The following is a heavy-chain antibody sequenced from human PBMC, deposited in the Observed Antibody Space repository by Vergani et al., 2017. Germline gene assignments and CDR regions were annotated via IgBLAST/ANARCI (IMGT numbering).Heavy chain of an antibody. V-gene: IGHV1-2*02. Sequence: QVQLVQSGAEVKKPGASVKVSCKASGYTFTGYYMHWVRQAPGQGLEWMGWINPNSGGTNYAQKFQGRVTMTRDTSISTAYMELSRLRSDDTAVYYCAGDLVTGSYGYYYMDVWGKGTTVTVSS. D-gene: IGHD1-26*01. CDR3: AGDLVTGSYGYYYMDV. CDR1: GYTFTGYY. J-gene: IGHJ6*03. CDR2: INPNSGGT.